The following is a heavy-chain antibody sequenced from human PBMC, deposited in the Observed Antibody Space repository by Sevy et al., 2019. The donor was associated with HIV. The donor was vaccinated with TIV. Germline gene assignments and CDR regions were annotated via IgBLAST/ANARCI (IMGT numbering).Heavy chain of an antibody. CDR1: GFTFTDYW. J-gene: IGHJ6*02. CDR2: IYAGDSDT. CDR3: ARSRGDFLPPYYFQYYGMDV. V-gene: IGHV5-51*01. D-gene: IGHD3-3*01. Sequence: AESLKISCKTSGFTFTDYWIGWVRQMPGKGLEWMGIIYAGDSDTRYSPSFRGQVTISADKSTSTAYLQWSSLKASDTAMYYCARSRGDFLPPYYFQYYGMDVWGQGTTVTVSS.